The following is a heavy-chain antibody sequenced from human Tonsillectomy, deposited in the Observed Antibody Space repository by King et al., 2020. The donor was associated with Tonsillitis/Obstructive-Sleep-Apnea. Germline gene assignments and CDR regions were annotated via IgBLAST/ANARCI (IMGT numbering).Heavy chain of an antibody. D-gene: IGHD4-17*01. V-gene: IGHV4-59*01. CDR1: GGSISSYY. Sequence: QLQESGPGLVKPSETLSLTCTVSGGSISSYYWSWIRQPPGKGLEWIGYIYYSGSTNYNPSLKSRVTISVDTSKNQFSLKLSSVTAADTAVYYCARVDDYGDYVASNWFDPWGQGTLVTVSS. CDR2: IYYSGST. J-gene: IGHJ5*02. CDR3: ARVDDYGDYVASNWFDP.